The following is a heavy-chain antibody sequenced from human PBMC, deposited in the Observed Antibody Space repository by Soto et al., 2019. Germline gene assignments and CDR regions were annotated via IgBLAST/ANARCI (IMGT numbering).Heavy chain of an antibody. CDR2: ISAYNGNT. J-gene: IGHJ6*03. Sequence: QVQLVQSGAEVKKPGASVKVSCKASGYTFTSYGISWVRQAPGQGLEWMGWISAYNGNTNYAQKLQGRVTMTTDTSTSTAFRELRSLRSDDTAVYYCARVASGSYYYYYYMAVWGKGTTVTVSS. D-gene: IGHD3-10*01. CDR1: GYTFTSYG. V-gene: IGHV1-18*01. CDR3: ARVASGSYYYYYYMAV.